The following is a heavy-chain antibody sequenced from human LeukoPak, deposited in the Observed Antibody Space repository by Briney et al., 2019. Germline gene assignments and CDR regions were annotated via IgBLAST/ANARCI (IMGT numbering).Heavy chain of an antibody. CDR1: GFTFSSYG. J-gene: IGHJ6*03. CDR2: IRYDGSNK. CDR3: AKKSRGYYYYMDV. D-gene: IGHD5-24*01. Sequence: SGGSLRLSCAASGFTFSSYGKHWVRQAPGKGLEWVAFIRYDGSNKYYADSVKGRFTISRDNSKNTLYLQMNSLRAEDTAVYYCAKKSRGYYYYMDVWGKGTTVTVSS. V-gene: IGHV3-30*02.